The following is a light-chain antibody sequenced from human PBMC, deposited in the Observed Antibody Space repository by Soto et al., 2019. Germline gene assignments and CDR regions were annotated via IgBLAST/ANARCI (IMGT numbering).Light chain of an antibody. CDR3: HQYGSSPKT. Sequence: EIVLTPSPATLSLSPGERATLSCRASQSVSSYLAWYQQKPGQAPRLLIYDASNRATGIPDRFSGSGSGTDFTLTISRLEREDFAVYYCHQYGSSPKTFGQGTKVDIK. CDR1: QSVSSY. CDR2: DAS. V-gene: IGKV3-20*01. J-gene: IGKJ1*01.